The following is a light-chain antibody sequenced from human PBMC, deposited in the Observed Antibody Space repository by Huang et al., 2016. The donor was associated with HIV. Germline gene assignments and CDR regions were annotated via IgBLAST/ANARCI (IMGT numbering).Light chain of an antibody. Sequence: EIEMTQSPAILSVSPGERATLSCRASQSVNSDLAWYLQKPGQAPRLRIYGASTRAIGIPAKFDGTGSETEFSLSSSNLQSDDFGVYYCQQYNDWPPLTFGGGTKVEI. CDR1: QSVNSD. CDR2: GAS. V-gene: IGKV3-15*01. CDR3: QQYNDWPPLT. J-gene: IGKJ4*01.